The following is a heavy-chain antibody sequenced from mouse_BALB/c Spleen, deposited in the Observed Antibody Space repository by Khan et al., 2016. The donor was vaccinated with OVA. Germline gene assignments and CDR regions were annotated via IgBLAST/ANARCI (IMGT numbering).Heavy chain of an antibody. CDR1: GYSITSGYF. CDR3: ARGGSSGPAWFAY. V-gene: IGHV3-6*02. J-gene: IGHJ3*01. D-gene: IGHD3-1*01. CDR2: IRYDGDS. Sequence: EVQLQESGPGLVKPSQSLSLTCSVTGYSITSGYFWNWIRQFPGNNLEWLGYIRYDGDSNYNPSLKNRISLTRNTSKNQFFLKLNSVPPEDTATYYCARGGSSGPAWFAYWGQGTLVTVSA.